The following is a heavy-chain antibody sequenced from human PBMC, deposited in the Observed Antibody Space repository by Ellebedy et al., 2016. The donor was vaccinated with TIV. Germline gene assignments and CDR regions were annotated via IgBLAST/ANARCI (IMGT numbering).Heavy chain of an antibody. CDR1: GFTFSSYT. CDR2: ISGSGGST. J-gene: IGHJ5*02. Sequence: GGSLRLSXAGSGFTFSSYTMSWVRQAPGKRLEWVSAISGSGGSTYYADSVKGRFTISRDNSKNTLYLQMNSLRAEDTAVYYCAKGPFITRANRWGQGTLVTVSS. V-gene: IGHV3-23*01. CDR3: AKGPFITRANR.